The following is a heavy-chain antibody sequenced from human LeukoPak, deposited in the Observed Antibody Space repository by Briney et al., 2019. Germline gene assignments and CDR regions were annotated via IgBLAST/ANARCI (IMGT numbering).Heavy chain of an antibody. CDR2: IYSGGST. D-gene: IGHD6-6*01. V-gene: IGHV3-66*01. CDR3: TSRKEYSTSSVHY. CDR1: GFTVSSNY. J-gene: IGHJ4*02. Sequence: PGGSLRLSCAASGFTVSSNYMSWVRQAPGKGLEWVSVIYSGGSTYYADSVKGRFTISRDNSKNTLSLRMNNLRAEDSAIYYCTSRKEYSTSSVHYWGQGTLVTVSS.